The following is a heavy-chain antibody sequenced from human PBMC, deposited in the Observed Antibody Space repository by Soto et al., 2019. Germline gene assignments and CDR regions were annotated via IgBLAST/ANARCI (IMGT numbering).Heavy chain of an antibody. D-gene: IGHD3-22*01. CDR2: IYYSGST. Sequence: SETLSLTCAVYGGSISSYYWSWIRQPPGKGLEWIGYIYYSGSTNYNPSLKSRVTISVDTSKNQFSLKLGSVTAADTAVYYCARASGDSSGYYLYYFDYWGQGTLVTVSS. J-gene: IGHJ4*02. V-gene: IGHV4-59*01. CDR3: ARASGDSSGYYLYYFDY. CDR1: GGSISSYY.